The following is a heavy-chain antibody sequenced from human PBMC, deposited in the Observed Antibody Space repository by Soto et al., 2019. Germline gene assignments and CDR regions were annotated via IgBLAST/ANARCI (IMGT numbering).Heavy chain of an antibody. CDR2: ISAYNGNT. CDR1: GYTFTSYG. CDR3: ARERRVRGAYYCYGMDV. Sequence: QVQLVQSGAEVKKPGASVKVSCKASGYTFTSYGISWVRQAPGQGLEWMGWISAYNGNTNYAQKLQGRVTMTTDTSTTTAYMELRSLRSDDTAVYYCARERRVRGAYYCYGMDVWGQGTTVTVSS. J-gene: IGHJ6*02. D-gene: IGHD3-10*01. V-gene: IGHV1-18*04.